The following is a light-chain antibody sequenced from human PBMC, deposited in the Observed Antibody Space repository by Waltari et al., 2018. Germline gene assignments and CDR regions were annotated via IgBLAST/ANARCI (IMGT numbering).Light chain of an antibody. CDR3: AAWDDSLKGRV. V-gene: IGLV1-44*01. CDR1: TSNIGRNG. J-gene: IGLJ3*02. Sequence: QSVLTQPPSASGTPGQGVTVSCSGSTSNIGRNGVSWYQQLPGTAPKLLIHTDKQRPSGVPDRFAGSKSGTSASLAISGLQSEDEAHYYCAAWDDSLKGRVFGGGTKVTVL. CDR2: TDK.